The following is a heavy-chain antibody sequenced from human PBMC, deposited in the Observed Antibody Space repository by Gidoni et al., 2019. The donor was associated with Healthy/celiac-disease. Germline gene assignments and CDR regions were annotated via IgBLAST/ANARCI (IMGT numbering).Heavy chain of an antibody. CDR2: IYTIGRT. Sequence: QVQLQESGSGLVKPSQTLSLTCPVPGCPTSSGSYYWSCLRQPAGKGLDRIARIYTIGRTNYNPSLKSRVTISVDTSKNHFSLKLSSVTAADTAVYYCARLYYYGSGSPLDYWGQGTLVTVSS. D-gene: IGHD3-10*01. J-gene: IGHJ4*02. CDR1: GCPTSSGSYY. CDR3: ARLYYYGSGSPLDY. V-gene: IGHV4-61*02.